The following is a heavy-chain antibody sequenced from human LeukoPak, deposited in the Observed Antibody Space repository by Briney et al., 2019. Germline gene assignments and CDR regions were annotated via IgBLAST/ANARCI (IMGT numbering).Heavy chain of an antibody. CDR3: ARRKMATREFDY. CDR2: IYYSGST. V-gene: IGHV4-59*08. Sequence: SETLSLTCTVSGGSISSYYWSWIRQPPGKGLEWIGYIYYSGSTNYNPSLKGRVTISVDTSKNQFSLKLSSVTAADTAVYYCARRKMATREFDYWGQGTLVTVSS. D-gene: IGHD5-24*01. J-gene: IGHJ4*02. CDR1: GGSISSYY.